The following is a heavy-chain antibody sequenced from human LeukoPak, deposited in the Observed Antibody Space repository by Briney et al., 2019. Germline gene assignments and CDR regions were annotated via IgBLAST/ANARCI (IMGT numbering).Heavy chain of an antibody. D-gene: IGHD3-3*01. J-gene: IGHJ6*03. Sequence: GGSLRLSCAASGFTFSSYWMHWVRQAPGKGLVWVSRINSDGSSTSYADSVKGRFTISRDNAKNTLYLQMNSLRAEDTAVYYCARWKGPNYDFWSGYYTDYMDVWGKGTTVTVSS. CDR1: GFTFSSYW. CDR3: ARWKGPNYDFWSGYYTDYMDV. V-gene: IGHV3-74*01. CDR2: INSDGSST.